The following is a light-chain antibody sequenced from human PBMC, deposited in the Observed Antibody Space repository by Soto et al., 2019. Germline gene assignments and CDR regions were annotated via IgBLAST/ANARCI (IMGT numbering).Light chain of an antibody. CDR1: QGVSSS. J-gene: IGKJ1*01. Sequence: EIVMTQSPATLSVSPGERATLSCRASQGVSSSLAWYQQKPGQAPRLLIYGVSTRATGIPARFSGSGSGTEFTLTISSLQSEDFAVYYCQQYNNWPLTFGQGTKGDIK. CDR3: QQYNNWPLT. V-gene: IGKV3-15*01. CDR2: GVS.